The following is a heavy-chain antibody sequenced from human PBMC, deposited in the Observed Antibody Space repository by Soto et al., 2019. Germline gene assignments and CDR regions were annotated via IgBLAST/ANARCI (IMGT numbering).Heavy chain of an antibody. Sequence: CAISGDSVSSKDAAWNWIRQSPSRGLEWLGRTYYRSKWSTDYAVSLKGRITVKPDTSKNQFSLQLNSVTPEDTAVYYCARALAGSYGYWGQGTLVTVSS. CDR1: GDSVSSKDAA. CDR3: ARALAGSYGY. CDR2: TYYRSKWST. J-gene: IGHJ4*02. D-gene: IGHD1-26*01. V-gene: IGHV6-1*01.